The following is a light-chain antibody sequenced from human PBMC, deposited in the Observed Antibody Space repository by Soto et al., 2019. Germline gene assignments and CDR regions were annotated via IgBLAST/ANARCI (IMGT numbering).Light chain of an antibody. J-gene: IGKJ5*01. Sequence: DIQMTQSPSTLSASVGDRVTITCRASQSVTTWLAWYQQKPGKAPKLLIYKASNLESGLPSRFNGSGSGTEFTITISRMQYDDFATYYCQQYSTYPITFGQGTRLESK. CDR3: QQYSTYPIT. CDR2: KAS. CDR1: QSVTTW. V-gene: IGKV1-5*03.